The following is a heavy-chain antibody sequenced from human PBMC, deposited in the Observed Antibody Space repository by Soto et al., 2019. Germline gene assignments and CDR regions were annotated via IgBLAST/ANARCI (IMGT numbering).Heavy chain of an antibody. CDR1: GYRIANYW. D-gene: IGHD6-6*01. V-gene: IGHV5-51*01. Sequence: PGVPMRVWCEGFGYRIANYWGGRMSKMNGKGLEWMGIIYPGDSNTKFSPSFQGQVTISADKSISTAYLQWSSLQASDTAVYFFARHLLPCTSSTVHGTDVWGQGTTVPVTS. J-gene: IGHJ6*02. CDR3: ARHLLPCTSSTVHGTDV. CDR2: IYPGDSNT.